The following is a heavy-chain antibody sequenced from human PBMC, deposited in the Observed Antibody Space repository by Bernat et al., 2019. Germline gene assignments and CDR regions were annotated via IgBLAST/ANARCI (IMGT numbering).Heavy chain of an antibody. Sequence: QVQLQQWGAGLLKPSETLSLTCAVYGGSFSGYYWSWIRQPPGKGLEWIGEINHSGSTNYNPSLKSRVTISVDTSKNQFSLKLSSVTAADTAVYYCARGSRYRAGYSSSFTVDWFDPWGQGTLVTVSS. CDR3: ARGSRYRAGYSSSFTVDWFDP. J-gene: IGHJ5*02. D-gene: IGHD6-13*01. V-gene: IGHV4-34*01. CDR2: INHSGST. CDR1: GGSFSGYY.